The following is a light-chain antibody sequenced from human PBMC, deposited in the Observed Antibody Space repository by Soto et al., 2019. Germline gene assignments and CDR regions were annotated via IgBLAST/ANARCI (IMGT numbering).Light chain of an antibody. CDR3: SSYTSSSIDYV. Sequence: QSVLTQPASVSGSPGQSITISCTGTSSDVGGYNYVSWYQQHPGKAPKLMIYEVSNRPSGVSNRFSGSKSGNTASLTISGLQAEDEADYYCSSYTSSSIDYVFGTGTQLTV. J-gene: IGLJ1*01. V-gene: IGLV2-14*01. CDR1: SSDVGGYNY. CDR2: EVS.